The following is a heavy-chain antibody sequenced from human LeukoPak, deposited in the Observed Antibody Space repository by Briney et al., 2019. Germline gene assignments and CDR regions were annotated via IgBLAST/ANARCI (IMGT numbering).Heavy chain of an antibody. J-gene: IGHJ4*02. D-gene: IGHD3-22*01. Sequence: SGGSLRLSCAASGFTFSSYAMSWVRQAPGKGLEWVSTISGSGGSTYYADSVEGRFTISRDNSKNTLYLQMNSLRAEDTAVYYCAKGPEDSSGYYYALGYWGQGTLVTVSS. V-gene: IGHV3-23*01. CDR2: ISGSGGST. CDR1: GFTFSSYA. CDR3: AKGPEDSSGYYYALGY.